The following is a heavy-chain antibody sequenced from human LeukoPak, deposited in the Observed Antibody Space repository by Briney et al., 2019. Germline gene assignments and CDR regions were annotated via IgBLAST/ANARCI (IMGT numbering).Heavy chain of an antibody. V-gene: IGHV1-2*02. Sequence: EASVKVSCKASGYTFTGYYLHWVRQAPGQGLEWMGWINPNSGGTNYAQKFQGRVTMTRDTSISTAYMELSRLRSDDTAVYYCARYSLAYGSGSYFWFDPWGQGTLVTVSS. CDR1: GYTFTGYY. J-gene: IGHJ5*02. CDR2: INPNSGGT. CDR3: ARYSLAYGSGSYFWFDP. D-gene: IGHD3-10*01.